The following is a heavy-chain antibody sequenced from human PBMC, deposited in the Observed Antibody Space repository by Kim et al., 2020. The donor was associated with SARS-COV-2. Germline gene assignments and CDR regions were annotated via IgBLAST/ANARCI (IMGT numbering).Heavy chain of an antibody. D-gene: IGHD6-19*01. CDR2: IGTAGDT. CDR1: GFTFSSYD. J-gene: IGHJ2*01. Sequence: GGSLRLSCAASGFTFSSYDMHWVRQATGKGLEWVSAIGTAGDTYYPGSVKGRFTISRENAKNSLYLQMNSLRAGDTAVYYCARAVRLVRPWCFDLWGRGTLVTVSS. CDR3: ARAVRLVRPWCFDL. V-gene: IGHV3-13*01.